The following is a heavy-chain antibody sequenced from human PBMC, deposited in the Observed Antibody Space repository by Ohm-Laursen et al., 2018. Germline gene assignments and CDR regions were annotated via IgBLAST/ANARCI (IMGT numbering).Heavy chain of an antibody. Sequence: SLRLSCSASGFTVSSNYMSWVRQAPGKGLEWVLVIYSGGSTYYADSVKGRFTISRDNSKNTLYLQMNSLRAEDTAVYYCAKDPINYGSGSYHYYYGMDVWGPGTTVTVSS. V-gene: IGHV3-53*01. CDR2: IYSGGST. CDR3: AKDPINYGSGSYHYYYGMDV. D-gene: IGHD3-10*01. J-gene: IGHJ6*02. CDR1: GFTVSSNY.